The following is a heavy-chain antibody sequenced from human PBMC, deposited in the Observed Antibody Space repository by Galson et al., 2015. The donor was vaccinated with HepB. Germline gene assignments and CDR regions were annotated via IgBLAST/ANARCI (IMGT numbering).Heavy chain of an antibody. CDR3: ARDELRFLEQDYYGMDV. CDR1: GFTFSSYS. CDR2: ISSSSSTI. V-gene: IGHV3-48*04. J-gene: IGHJ6*02. Sequence: SLRLSCAASGFTFSSYSMNWVRQAPGKGLEWVSYISSSSSTIYYADSVKGRFTISRDNAKNSLYLQMNSLRAEDTAVYYCARDELRFLEQDYYGMDVWGQGTTVTVSS. D-gene: IGHD3-3*01.